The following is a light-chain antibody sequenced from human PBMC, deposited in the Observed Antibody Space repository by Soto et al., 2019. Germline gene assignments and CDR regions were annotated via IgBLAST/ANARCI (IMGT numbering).Light chain of an antibody. V-gene: IGKV1-5*01. Sequence: DIQMTQSPSTLSASVGDTVTVTCRASQSISSLLAWYQQKPGKAPKLLIYDASSLESGVPSRVSGSGSGTEFTLTISSLQPDDFATYYCQQYNTFWTFGPGTKVDNK. J-gene: IGKJ1*01. CDR2: DAS. CDR1: QSISSL. CDR3: QQYNTFWT.